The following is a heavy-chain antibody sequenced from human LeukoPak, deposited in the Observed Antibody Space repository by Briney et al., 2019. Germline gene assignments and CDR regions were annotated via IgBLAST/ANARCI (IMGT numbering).Heavy chain of an antibody. Sequence: GGSLRLSCTASGFTFSSYAMNWVRQAPGKGLEWVGRIKSKTDGGTTDYAAPVKGRFTISRDDSKNTLYLQMNSLKTEDTAVYYCSPRWYGGYVFLTDWGQGTLVTVSS. CDR1: GFTFSSYA. J-gene: IGHJ4*02. CDR3: SPRWYGGYVFLTD. D-gene: IGHD5-12*01. CDR2: IKSKTDGGTT. V-gene: IGHV3-15*01.